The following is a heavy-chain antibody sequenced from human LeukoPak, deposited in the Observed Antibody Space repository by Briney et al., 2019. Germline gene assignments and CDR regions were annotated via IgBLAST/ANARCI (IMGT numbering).Heavy chain of an antibody. J-gene: IGHJ4*02. V-gene: IGHV3-11*01. D-gene: IGHD3-22*01. CDR2: IPNDDSVI. Sequence: KPGGSLRLSCEASGFSVSNYYMVWVRQPPGKGLECISYIPNDDSVIHYADSVRGRLSVPRDSAKNSLSLQLNSLRAEDTAVYYCAREQWFRWEYWGQGILVTVSS. CDR1: GFSVSNYY. CDR3: AREQWFRWEY.